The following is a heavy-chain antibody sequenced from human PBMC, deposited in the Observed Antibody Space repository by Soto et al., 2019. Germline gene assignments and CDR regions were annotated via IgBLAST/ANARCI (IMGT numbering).Heavy chain of an antibody. J-gene: IGHJ4*02. Sequence: PGGSIRLSCSPSGFALSSYVMHWVRQAPGKGLEYVSTVSSHGGSTYYADSVKGRFTISRDNSKNTLYLQMSSLRPEDTAVYYCVKTLQYSYGLPHWGQGT. V-gene: IGHV3-64D*06. D-gene: IGHD5-18*01. CDR1: GFALSSYV. CDR3: VKTLQYSYGLPH. CDR2: VSSHGGST.